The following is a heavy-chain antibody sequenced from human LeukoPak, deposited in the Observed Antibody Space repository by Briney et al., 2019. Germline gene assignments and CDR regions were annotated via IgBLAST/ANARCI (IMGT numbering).Heavy chain of an antibody. V-gene: IGHV4-34*01. CDR1: GGSFSGYY. CDR2: INHSGST. D-gene: IGHD3-22*01. J-gene: IGHJ6*02. CDR3: AREDRNYYDSSRYYYLNYYYYYGMDV. Sequence: SETLSLTCAVYGGSFSGYYWSWIRQPPGKGLEWIGEINHSGSTNYNPSLKSRVTISVDTSKNQFSLKLSSVTAADTAVYYCAREDRNYYDSSRYYYLNYYYYYGMDVWGQGTTVTVSS.